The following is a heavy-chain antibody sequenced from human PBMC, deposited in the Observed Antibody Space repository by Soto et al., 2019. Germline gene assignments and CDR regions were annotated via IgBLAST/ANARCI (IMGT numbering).Heavy chain of an antibody. D-gene: IGHD3-16*02. Sequence: QVQLVQSGAEVKKPGASVKVSCKASGYTFTSYAMHWVRQAPGQRLEWMGWINAGNGNTKYSQKFQGRVTSTRDTSASTAYMELSSRRSEDTAVYYCARDSGSRLHLGELSFYYYYYYMDVWGKGTTVTVSS. CDR2: INAGNGNT. J-gene: IGHJ6*03. V-gene: IGHV1-3*01. CDR1: GYTFTSYA. CDR3: ARDSGSRLHLGELSFYYYYYYMDV.